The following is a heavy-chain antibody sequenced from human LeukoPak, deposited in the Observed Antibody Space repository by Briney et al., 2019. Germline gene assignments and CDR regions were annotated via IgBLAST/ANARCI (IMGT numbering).Heavy chain of an antibody. CDR2: IYWNDDK. CDR3: AHSRLRLGYCSSTSCLVYFDY. V-gene: IGHV2-5*01. J-gene: IGHJ4*02. CDR1: GFSLSTSEVG. Sequence: ESGPTLVKPTQTLTLTCTFSGFSLSTSEVGVGWIRQPPGKALEWLALIYWNDDKRYSPSLKSRLTITKDTSKNQVVLTMTNMDPVDTATYYCAHSRLRLGYCSSTSCLVYFDYWGQGTLVTVSS. D-gene: IGHD2-2*01.